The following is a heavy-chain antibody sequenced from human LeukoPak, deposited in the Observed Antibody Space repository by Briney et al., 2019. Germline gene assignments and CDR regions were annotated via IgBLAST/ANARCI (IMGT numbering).Heavy chain of an antibody. CDR3: ARDAEGYCSSTSCSVGDY. Sequence: SETLSPICAVSGGSISSSNWWSWVRQPPPKGLEWIGEIYHSGSTNYNPSLKSRVTISVDKSKNQFSLKLSSVTAADTAVYYCARDAEGYCSSTSCSVGDYWGQGTLVTVSS. V-gene: IGHV4-4*02. CDR1: GGSISSSNW. D-gene: IGHD2-2*01. J-gene: IGHJ4*02. CDR2: IYHSGST.